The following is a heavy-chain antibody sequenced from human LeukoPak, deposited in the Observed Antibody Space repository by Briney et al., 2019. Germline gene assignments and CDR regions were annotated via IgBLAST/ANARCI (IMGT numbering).Heavy chain of an antibody. Sequence: PGGALRLSCAACGFTFRSYEMNWVRQAPGKGLEWVSYISSSGSTIYYADSVKGRFTISRDNAKNSLYLQMNSLRAEDTAVYYCARDSSYYYDSSGYPPNGYGMDVWGQGTTVTVSS. J-gene: IGHJ6*02. CDR2: ISSSGSTI. D-gene: IGHD3-22*01. CDR3: ARDSSYYYDSSGYPPNGYGMDV. CDR1: GFTFRSYE. V-gene: IGHV3-48*03.